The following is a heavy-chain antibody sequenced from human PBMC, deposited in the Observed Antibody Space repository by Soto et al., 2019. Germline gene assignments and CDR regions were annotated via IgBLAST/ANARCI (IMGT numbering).Heavy chain of an antibody. D-gene: IGHD3-3*01. CDR3: ARTYYDFWSGYWRWFDP. V-gene: IGHV4-39*07. J-gene: IGHJ5*02. Sequence: SETLSLTCTVSGGSISSSSYYWGWIRQPPGKGLEWIGSIYYSGYTYYNPSLKSRVTISVHTSKNQFSLKLSSVTAADTAVYYCARTYYDFWSGYWRWFDPWGQGTLVTVS. CDR2: IYYSGYT. CDR1: GGSISSSSYY.